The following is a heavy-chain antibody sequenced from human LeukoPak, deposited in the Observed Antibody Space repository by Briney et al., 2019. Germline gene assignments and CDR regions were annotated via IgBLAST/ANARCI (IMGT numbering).Heavy chain of an antibody. J-gene: IGHJ6*02. CDR3: ARGLGSPIYSSSWYGPYYYYYGMDV. CDR1: GGSFSGYY. Sequence: PSETLSLTCAVFGGSFSGYYWTWVRQPPGMGLEWIGEINHSGSANYNPSLKSRVTISVDTSKNQFSLKLSSVTAADTAVYYCARGLGSPIYSSSWYGPYYYYYGMDVWGQGTTVTVSS. D-gene: IGHD6-13*01. CDR2: INHSGSA. V-gene: IGHV4-34*01.